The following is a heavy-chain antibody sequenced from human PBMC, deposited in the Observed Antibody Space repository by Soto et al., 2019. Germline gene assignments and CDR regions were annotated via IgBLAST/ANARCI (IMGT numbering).Heavy chain of an antibody. D-gene: IGHD5-12*01. CDR1: GGTFSSYT. J-gene: IGHJ2*01. V-gene: IGHV1-69*12. Sequence: QVQLVQSGAEVKKPGSSVTVSCKASGGTFSSYTISWVRQAPGQGLEWMGGIIPIFGTANYAQKFQGRVTITADESKSTAYMELSSLRSEDTAVYYCARGNHRWLQLWYFDLWGRGTLFTVSS. CDR3: ARGNHRWLQLWYFDL. CDR2: IIPIFGTA.